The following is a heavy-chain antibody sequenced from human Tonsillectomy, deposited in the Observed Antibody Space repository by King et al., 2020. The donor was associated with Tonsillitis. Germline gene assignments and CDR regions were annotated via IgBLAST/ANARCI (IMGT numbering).Heavy chain of an antibody. D-gene: IGHD3-9*01. Sequence: QLQESGPGLVKPSETLSLTCTVSGGSISSYYWSWIRQPPGKGLEWIGYIYYSGSTNYNPSLKSRVTISVDTSKNQFSLKLSSVTAADTAVYYCARSRGAYYDILTGYYNLCYFDYWGQGTLVTLSS. V-gene: IGHV4-59*08. CDR1: GGSISSYY. CDR3: ARSRGAYYDILTGYYNLCYFDY. J-gene: IGHJ4*02. CDR2: IYYSGST.